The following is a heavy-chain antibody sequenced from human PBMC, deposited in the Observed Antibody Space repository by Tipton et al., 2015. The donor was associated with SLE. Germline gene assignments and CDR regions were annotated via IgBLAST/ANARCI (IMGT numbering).Heavy chain of an antibody. Sequence: GSLRLSCTASGFTFSSYWMSWVRQAPGKGLEWVANIKQDGSEKYYVDSVKGRFTISRDNAKNSLYLQMNSLRAEDTAVYYCARTNVGIFGVVIHRKGGMDVWGQGTTVTVSS. CDR3: ARTNVGIFGVVIHRKGGMDV. J-gene: IGHJ6*02. D-gene: IGHD3-3*01. CDR2: IKQDGSEK. CDR1: GFTFSSYW. V-gene: IGHV3-7*01.